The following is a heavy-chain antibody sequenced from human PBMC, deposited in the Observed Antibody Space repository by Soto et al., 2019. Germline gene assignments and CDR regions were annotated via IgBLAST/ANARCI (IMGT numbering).Heavy chain of an antibody. V-gene: IGHV4-30-4*01. CDR2: IYHSGST. CDR1: GASVTSDDYY. CDR3: ARDPIFDYASSGYGGSYFDY. J-gene: IGHJ4*02. Sequence: PSETLSLTCAVSGASVTSDDYYWSWIRQPPGKGLEWIGYIYHSGSTYYNPSLKSRVSISIDTSQNQFSLKLTSLTAADTAVYYCARDPIFDYASSGYGGSYFDYWGQGSRVTVAS. D-gene: IGHD3-22*01.